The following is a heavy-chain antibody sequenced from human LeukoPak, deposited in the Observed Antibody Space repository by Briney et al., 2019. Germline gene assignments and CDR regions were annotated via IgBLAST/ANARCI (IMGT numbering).Heavy chain of an antibody. J-gene: IGHJ4*02. V-gene: IGHV3-48*01. CDR3: ARDSSPDY. Sequence: GSLRLSCAASGFTFDDYGMSWVRQASGKGLEWVSYISSSSSTIYYADSVKGRFTISRDNAKNSLYLQMNSLRAEDTAVYYCARDSSPDYWGQGTLVTVSS. CDR2: ISSSSSTI. CDR1: GFTFDDYG. D-gene: IGHD6-13*01.